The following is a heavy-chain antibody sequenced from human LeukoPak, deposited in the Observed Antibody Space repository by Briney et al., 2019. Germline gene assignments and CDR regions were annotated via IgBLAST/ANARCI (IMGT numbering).Heavy chain of an antibody. CDR2: INPNSGGT. V-gene: IGHV1-2*02. CDR3: ALEVYYSDNSAFDY. J-gene: IGHJ4*01. D-gene: IGHD4-11*01. Sequence: ASVKVSCKASGYTFTGYYMHWVRQAPGQGREWMGWINPNSGGTNYAQKFQGRVTMTRDTSITTAYMELSRLRSDDAAVYYCALEVYYSDNSAFDYWGQGTLVTVSS. CDR1: GYTFTGYY.